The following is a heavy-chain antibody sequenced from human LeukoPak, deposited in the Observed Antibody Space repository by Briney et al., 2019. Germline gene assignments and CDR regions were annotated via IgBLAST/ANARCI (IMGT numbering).Heavy chain of an antibody. CDR1: GGSISSYS. CDR2: IYYSGST. Sequence: SETLSLTCTVSGGSISSYSWSWIRQPPGKGLEWIGYIYYSGSTNYNPSLKSRATISVDTSKNHFSLKLSSVTAADTAMYYCAREYSYGYFDYWGQGTLVTVSS. V-gene: IGHV4-59*01. J-gene: IGHJ4*02. CDR3: AREYSYGYFDY. D-gene: IGHD5-18*01.